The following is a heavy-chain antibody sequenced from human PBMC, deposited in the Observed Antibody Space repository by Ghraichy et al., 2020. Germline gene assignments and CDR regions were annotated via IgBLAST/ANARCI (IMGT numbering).Heavy chain of an antibody. Sequence: GGSLRLSCAASGFTFDDYTMHWVRQAPGKGLEWVSLISWDGGSTYYADSVKGRFTISRDNSKNSLYLQMNSLRTEDTALYYCAKGPYYDISVSDGRAFDIWGQGTMVTVSS. CDR2: ISWDGGST. D-gene: IGHD3-9*01. CDR1: GFTFDDYT. V-gene: IGHV3-43*01. J-gene: IGHJ3*02. CDR3: AKGPYYDISVSDGRAFDI.